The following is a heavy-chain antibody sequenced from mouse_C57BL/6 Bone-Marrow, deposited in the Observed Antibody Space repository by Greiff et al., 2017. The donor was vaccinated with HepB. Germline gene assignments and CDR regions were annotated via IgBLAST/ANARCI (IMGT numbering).Heavy chain of an antibody. CDR2: INPNNGGT. J-gene: IGHJ2*01. CDR3: ARWELGVDY. Sequence: EVQLQQSGPELVKPGASVKISCKASGYTFTDYYMNWVKQSHGKSLEWIGDINPNNGGTSYNQKFKGKATLTVDKSSSTAYMELRSLTSEDSAVYYCARWELGVDYWGQGTTLTVSS. V-gene: IGHV1-26*01. D-gene: IGHD4-1*01. CDR1: GYTFTDYY.